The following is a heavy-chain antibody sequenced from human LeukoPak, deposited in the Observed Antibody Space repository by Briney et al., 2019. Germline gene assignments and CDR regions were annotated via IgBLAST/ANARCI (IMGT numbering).Heavy chain of an antibody. Sequence: TGGSLRLSCAASGFTFSSYSMNWVRQAPGKGLEWVSSISSSSSYIYYADSVKGRFTISRDNAKNSLYLQMNSLRAEDTAVYYCARGLGYYYDSSGSLFDYWGQGTLVTVSS. CDR3: ARGLGYYYDSSGSLFDY. D-gene: IGHD3-22*01. V-gene: IGHV3-21*01. CDR2: ISSSSSYI. CDR1: GFTFSSYS. J-gene: IGHJ4*02.